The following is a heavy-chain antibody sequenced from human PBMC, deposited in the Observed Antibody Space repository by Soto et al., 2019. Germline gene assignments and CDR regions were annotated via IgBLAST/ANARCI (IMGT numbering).Heavy chain of an antibody. Sequence: VQLVQSGAEVKKPGSSVKVSCKASGGTFSNYPFIWVRQAPGQGLDWMGGIIPIFGTTDYGQRFQVRVTITADDSTNTAYMELSSLRSDDTAVYYCARGLYCGGGCYSHFDYWGQGTLVTVSS. CDR2: IIPIFGTT. CDR1: GGTFSNYP. CDR3: ARGLYCGGGCYSHFDY. V-gene: IGHV1-69*01. D-gene: IGHD2-21*02. J-gene: IGHJ4*02.